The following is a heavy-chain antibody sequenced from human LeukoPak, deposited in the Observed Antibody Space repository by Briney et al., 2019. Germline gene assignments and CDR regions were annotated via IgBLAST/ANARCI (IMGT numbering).Heavy chain of an antibody. CDR3: TTWTDLNDY. D-gene: IGHD3/OR15-3a*01. Sequence: GGSLRLSCAATGFTFSNSEMNWVRQAPGKGLDWVGRIRSKTDGGTTDYAAPVKGRFTISRDDSKNMVYLQMNSLKTEDTAVYYCTTWTDLNDYWGQGILVTVSS. CDR1: GFTFSNSE. CDR2: IRSKTDGGTT. V-gene: IGHV3-15*01. J-gene: IGHJ4*02.